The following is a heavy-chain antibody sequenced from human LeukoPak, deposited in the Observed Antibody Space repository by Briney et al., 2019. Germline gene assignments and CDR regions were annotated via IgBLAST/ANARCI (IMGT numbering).Heavy chain of an antibody. J-gene: IGHJ5*02. D-gene: IGHD3-16*01. CDR3: ARAVGNAVGANWFDP. CDR2: ISSSGRTR. Sequence: GGSLRLSCAASGFTFSNYEMNWVRQAPGKGLEWVSHISSSGRTRYYADSVKGRFTISRDNAKNSLYLQMNSLRAEDTAVYYCARAVGNAVGANWFDPWGQGTLVTVSS. CDR1: GFTFSNYE. V-gene: IGHV3-48*03.